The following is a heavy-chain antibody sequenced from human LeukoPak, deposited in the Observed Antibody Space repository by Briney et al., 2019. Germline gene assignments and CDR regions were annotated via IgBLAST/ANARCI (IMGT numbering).Heavy chain of an antibody. CDR2: ISYDGSNK. V-gene: IGHV3-30*04. J-gene: IGHJ4*02. CDR3: ARDQGGYSDYFDY. Sequence: GGSLRLSCAASGFTFSSYAMHWVRQAPGKGLEWVAVISYDGSNKYYADSVKGRFTISRDNSKNTLYLQMKSLRAEDTAVYYCARDQGGYSDYFDYWGQGTLVTVSS. D-gene: IGHD1-1*01. CDR1: GFTFSSYA.